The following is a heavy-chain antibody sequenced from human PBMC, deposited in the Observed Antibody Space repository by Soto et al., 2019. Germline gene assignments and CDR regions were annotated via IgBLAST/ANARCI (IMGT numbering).Heavy chain of an antibody. Sequence: QVQLVESGGGVVQPGRSLRLSCAASGFTFSSYGMHWVRQAPGKGLEWVAVIWYDGSTKYYADSVMGRFTIPRDTSKNPLYLQMNSLRVDDTAVYYSARDLLGKYFYYWGQGTLVTVSS. D-gene: IGHD1-26*01. J-gene: IGHJ4*02. V-gene: IGHV3-33*01. CDR2: IWYDGSTK. CDR1: GFTFSSYG. CDR3: ARDLLGKYFYY.